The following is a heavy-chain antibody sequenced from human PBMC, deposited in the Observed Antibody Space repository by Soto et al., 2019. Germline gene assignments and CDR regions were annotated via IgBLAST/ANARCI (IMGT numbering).Heavy chain of an antibody. Sequence: SETLSLTCTVSGGSISSGGYYWSWIRQHPGKGLEWIGYIYYSGSTYYNPSLKSRVTISVDTSKNQFSLKLSSVTAADTAVYYCAREPDPYYYGSGSYRPIGWFDPWGQGTLVTVSS. CDR3: AREPDPYYYGSGSYRPIGWFDP. CDR1: GGSISSGGYY. CDR2: IYYSGST. V-gene: IGHV4-31*03. D-gene: IGHD3-10*01. J-gene: IGHJ5*02.